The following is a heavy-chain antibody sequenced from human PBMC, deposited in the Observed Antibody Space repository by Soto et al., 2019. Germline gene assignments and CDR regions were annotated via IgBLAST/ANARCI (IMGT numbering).Heavy chain of an antibody. CDR2: INADTGNT. Sequence: QVQLVQSGAEVKKPGASVTVSCKASGYTFTSFAIPWVRQAPGQRPEWMGWINADTGNTKYSQRFQGRVTLARDTSANTAYMQVSSVRSEDTAVDCCAREVVSGYDLGYWGQGTLVTVSS. D-gene: IGHD5-12*01. CDR1: GYTFTSFA. CDR3: AREVVSGYDLGY. V-gene: IGHV1-3*01. J-gene: IGHJ4*02.